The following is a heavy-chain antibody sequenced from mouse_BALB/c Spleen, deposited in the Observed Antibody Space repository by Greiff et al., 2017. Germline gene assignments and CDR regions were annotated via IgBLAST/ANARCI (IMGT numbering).Heavy chain of an antibody. Sequence: VKLMESGAELAKPGASVKMSCKASGYTFTSYCMHWVKQRPGQGLEWIGYINPSTGYTEYNQKFKDKATLTADKSSSTAYMQLSSLTSEDSAVYYGAKWAGYYEGFAYWGQGTLVTVSA. CDR3: AKWAGYYEGFAY. CDR1: GYTFTSYC. V-gene: IGHV1-7*01. CDR2: INPSTGYT. D-gene: IGHD2-3*01. J-gene: IGHJ3*01.